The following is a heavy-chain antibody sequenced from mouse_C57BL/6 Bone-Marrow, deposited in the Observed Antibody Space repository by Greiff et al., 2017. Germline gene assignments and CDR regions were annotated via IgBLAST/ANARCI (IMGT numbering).Heavy chain of an antibody. Sequence: VKLQQPGAELVMPGASVKLSCKASGYTFTSYWMHWVKQRPGQGLEWIGEIDPSDSYTNYNQKFKGKATLTVDKSSSTAYMQLSSLTSEDSAVYFCARGCFITTVVDYWGQGTTLTVSS. CDR3: ARGCFITTVVDY. J-gene: IGHJ2*01. V-gene: IGHV1-69*01. D-gene: IGHD1-1*01. CDR2: IDPSDSYT. CDR1: GYTFTSYW.